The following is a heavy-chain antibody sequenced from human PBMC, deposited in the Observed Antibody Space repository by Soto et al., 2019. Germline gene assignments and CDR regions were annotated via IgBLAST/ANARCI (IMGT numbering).Heavy chain of an antibody. CDR1: GGSISSYY. CDR2: IYYSGST. CDR3: ARRYGYAFDI. D-gene: IGHD4-17*01. Sequence: SETLSLTCTVSGGSISSYYWSWIRQPSGKGLEWIGYIYYSGSTNYNPSLKSRVTISVDTSKNQFSLKLSSVTAADTAVYYCARRYGYAFDIWGQGTMVTVSS. J-gene: IGHJ3*02. V-gene: IGHV4-59*01.